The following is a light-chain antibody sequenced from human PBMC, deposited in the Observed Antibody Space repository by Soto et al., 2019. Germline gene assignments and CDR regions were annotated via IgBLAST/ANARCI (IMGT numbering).Light chain of an antibody. Sequence: AIRMTQSPSSFSASTGDRVTITCRASQGVSNYLAWYQQRPGKAPKLLIYAASTLQTGVPSTFSGSGSGTDFTLTISRLQSDDFATYYCLQYFTYPCTFGPGTKVDI. CDR3: LQYFTYPCT. CDR1: QGVSNY. J-gene: IGKJ3*01. CDR2: AAS. V-gene: IGKV1-8*01.